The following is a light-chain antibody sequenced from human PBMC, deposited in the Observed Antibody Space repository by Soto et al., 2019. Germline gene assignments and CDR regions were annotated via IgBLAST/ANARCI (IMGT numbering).Light chain of an antibody. CDR1: SSDVGGYNF. Sequence: QSVLAQPASVSGSPGQSITISCTGSSSDVGGYNFVSWYQQHPGKVPKLMIYDVSDRTSGVSDRFSGSKSGNTASLTISGLQAEDEADYYCSSYTTSSTVVFGGGTKVTVL. CDR3: SSYTTSSTVV. J-gene: IGLJ2*01. CDR2: DVS. V-gene: IGLV2-14*03.